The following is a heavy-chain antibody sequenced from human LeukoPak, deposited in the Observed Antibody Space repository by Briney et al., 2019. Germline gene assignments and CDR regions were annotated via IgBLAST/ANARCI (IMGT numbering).Heavy chain of an antibody. CDR2: ISSSSTYI. V-gene: IGHV3-21*01. Sequence: GGSLRLSCVDSRFTFGSYFMNWVRQAPGKGLEWVSSISSSSTYIYYADSVKGRFTISRDNAKNSLYLQMNSLRAEDTAVYYCARELYRLPFTYHYYGMDVWGQGTTVTVSS. CDR3: ARELYRLPFTYHYYGMDV. J-gene: IGHJ6*02. CDR1: RFTFGSYF. D-gene: IGHD3-3*01.